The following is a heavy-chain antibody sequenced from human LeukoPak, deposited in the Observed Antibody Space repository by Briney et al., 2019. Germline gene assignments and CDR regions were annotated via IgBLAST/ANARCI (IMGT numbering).Heavy chain of an antibody. CDR1: GGSISSSSYY. J-gene: IGHJ6*02. CDR3: ARVTRYSGSYYSFYYYGMDV. CDR2: IYYSGST. Sequence: SETLSLTCTVSGGSISSSSYYWGWIRQPPGKGLEWIGSIYYSGSTYYNPSLKSRVTISVDTSKNQFSLKLSSVTAADTAVYYCARVTRYSGSYYSFYYYGMDVWGQGTTVTVSS. V-gene: IGHV4-39*07. D-gene: IGHD1-26*01.